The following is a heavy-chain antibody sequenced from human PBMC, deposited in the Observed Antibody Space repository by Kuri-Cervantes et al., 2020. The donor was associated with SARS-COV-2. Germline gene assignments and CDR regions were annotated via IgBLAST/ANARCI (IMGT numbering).Heavy chain of an antibody. D-gene: IGHD3-3*01. Sequence: GSLRLSCAFYGESFSGYYWNWIRQSPGKGLEWIGEVNHRGSTNYNPSLKSRVTISVDTSSKQFSLHLGSVTAADTAVYYCARYFWSGAYYFDYWGQETLVTVSS. J-gene: IGHJ4*02. CDR1: GESFSGYY. CDR3: ARYFWSGAYYFDY. CDR2: VNHRGST. V-gene: IGHV4-34*01.